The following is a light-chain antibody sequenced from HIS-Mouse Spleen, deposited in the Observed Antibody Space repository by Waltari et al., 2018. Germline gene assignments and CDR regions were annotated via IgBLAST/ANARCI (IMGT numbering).Light chain of an antibody. J-gene: IGLJ3*02. V-gene: IGLV1-47*01. CDR2: RNN. CDR3: AAWDDSLSGWV. Sequence: QSVLTQPPSASGTPGPRVTISCSGSSSNIGSNYVYWYQQLPGTAPKRLIYRNNQRPSGVPDRFSGSKSGTSASLAISGLRSEDEADYYCAAWDDSLSGWVFGGGTKLTVL. CDR1: SSNIGSNY.